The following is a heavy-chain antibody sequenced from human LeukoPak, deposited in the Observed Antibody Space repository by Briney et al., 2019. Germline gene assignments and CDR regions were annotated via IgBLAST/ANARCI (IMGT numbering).Heavy chain of an antibody. CDR1: GGSISSGGYY. CDR3: ARGKPPIGYYMDV. Sequence: SQTLSLTCTVSGGSISSGGYYWSWIRQHPGKGLEWIGYIYYSGSTYCNPSLKSRVTISVDTSKNQFSLKLSSVTAADTAVYYCARGKPPIGYYMDVWGKGTTVTVSS. D-gene: IGHD5-24*01. CDR2: IYYSGST. V-gene: IGHV4-31*03. J-gene: IGHJ6*03.